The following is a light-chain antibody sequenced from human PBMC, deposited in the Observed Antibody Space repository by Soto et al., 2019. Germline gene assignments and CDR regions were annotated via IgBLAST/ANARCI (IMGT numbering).Light chain of an antibody. J-gene: IGKJ1*01. V-gene: IGKV3-20*01. CDR2: GAS. Sequence: EIVLTQSPGTLSLSPGERATLSCRASQSVSSSYLAWYQQKPGQAPRLLIYGASTRATGTPDRFSGSGSGTDFTLTISRLEPEDFAVNYCQQYGRSRWTFGQGTKVEIK. CDR1: QSVSSSY. CDR3: QQYGRSRWT.